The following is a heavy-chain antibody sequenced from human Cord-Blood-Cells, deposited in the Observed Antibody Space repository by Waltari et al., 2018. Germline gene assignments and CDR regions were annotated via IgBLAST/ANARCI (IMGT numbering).Heavy chain of an antibody. CDR3: AKATYDSSGYYFDY. D-gene: IGHD3-22*01. CDR2: ISWNSGSI. V-gene: IGHV3-9*01. Sequence: EVQLVESGGGLVQPGRSLRLSCAASGFTFDDYAMHWVRQAPGKGLEWVSGISWNSGSIGYADSVKGRFTISRDNAKNSLYLQMNSLRAEDTALYYCAKATYDSSGYYFDYWGQGTLVTVSS. J-gene: IGHJ4*02. CDR1: GFTFDDYA.